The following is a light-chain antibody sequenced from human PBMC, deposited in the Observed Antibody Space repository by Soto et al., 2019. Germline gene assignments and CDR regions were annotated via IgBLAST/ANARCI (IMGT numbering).Light chain of an antibody. Sequence: IVLTQSPDTLSLSPGERATLSCRASHSVSSSQLVWYQQKPGQAPRLLIYAASSRATGIPDRFSGSGSGTDFTLTVSELETEDFAVYYCQHYANSVWTFGQGTKVEIK. CDR1: HSVSSSQ. J-gene: IGKJ1*01. V-gene: IGKV3-20*01. CDR3: QHYANSVWT. CDR2: AAS.